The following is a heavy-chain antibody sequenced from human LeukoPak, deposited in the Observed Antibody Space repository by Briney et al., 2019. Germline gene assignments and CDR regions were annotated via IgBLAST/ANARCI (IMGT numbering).Heavy chain of an antibody. V-gene: IGHV1-8*03. CDR1: GYTFTSYD. D-gene: IGHD3-16*02. CDR3: ARARYYDYVWGSYRYFDY. J-gene: IGHJ4*02. Sequence: ASVTVSCKASGYTFTSYDINWVRQATGQGLEWMGWMNPNSGNTGYAQKFQGRVTITRNTSISTAYMELSSLRSEDTAVYYCARARYYDYVWGSYRYFDYWGQGTLVTVSS. CDR2: MNPNSGNT.